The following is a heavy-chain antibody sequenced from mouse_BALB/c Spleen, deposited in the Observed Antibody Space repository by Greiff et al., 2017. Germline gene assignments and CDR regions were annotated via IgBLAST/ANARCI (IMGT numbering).Heavy chain of an antibody. V-gene: IGHV1S127*01. Sequence: QVQLQQPGAELVKPGASVKMSCKASGYTFTSYWMHWVKQRPGQGLEWIGVNDPSDSYTSYNQKFKGKATLTVDTSSSTAYMQLSSLTSEDSAVYYCTRGPLRRGIHYYAMDYWGQGTSVTVSS. J-gene: IGHJ4*01. CDR3: TRGPLRRGIHYYAMDY. CDR2: NDPSDSYT. D-gene: IGHD2-12*01. CDR1: GYTFTSYW.